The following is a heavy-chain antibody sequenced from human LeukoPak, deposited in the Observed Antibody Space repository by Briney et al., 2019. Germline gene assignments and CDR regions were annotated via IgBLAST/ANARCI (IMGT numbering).Heavy chain of an antibody. D-gene: IGHD2-2*01. J-gene: IGHJ6*01. Sequence: GGSLRLSCAASGFTVSSNYMSWVRQAPGKGLEWVSVIYSGGSTYYADSVKGRFTISRDNSKNTLYLQMNSLRAEDAAVYYCAREEALPVAPPYYYYVMDVGGQGPRSPSPQ. CDR1: GFTVSSNY. CDR3: AREEALPVAPPYYYYVMDV. V-gene: IGHV3-66*01. CDR2: IYSGGST.